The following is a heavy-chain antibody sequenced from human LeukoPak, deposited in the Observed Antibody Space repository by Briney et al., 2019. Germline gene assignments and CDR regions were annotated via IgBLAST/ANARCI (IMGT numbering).Heavy chain of an antibody. J-gene: IGHJ5*02. V-gene: IGHV4-39*07. CDR2: IYYSGST. D-gene: IGHD2-21*02. CDR1: GGSISSSSYY. Sequence: PSETLSLTCTVSGGSISSSSYYWGWIRQPPGKGLEWIGSIYYSGSTYYNPSLKSRVTISVDTSKNQFSLKLSSVTAADTAVYYCARFIVVVTAIPGGFWFDPWGQGTLVTVSS. CDR3: ARFIVVVTAIPGGFWFDP.